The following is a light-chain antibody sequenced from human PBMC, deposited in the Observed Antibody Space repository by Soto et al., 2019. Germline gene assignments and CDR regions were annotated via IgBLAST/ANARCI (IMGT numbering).Light chain of an antibody. CDR1: QSVSSSY. CDR3: QQYGSSPT. Sequence: EIVLTQSPGTLSLSPGERATLSCRASQSVSSSYLAWYQQKPGQAPRLLIYGASSRPTGIPDRFSGSGSGTAFTLTISRLEPEDFAVYYCQQYGSSPTFGQGNKVEIK. CDR2: GAS. V-gene: IGKV3-20*01. J-gene: IGKJ1*01.